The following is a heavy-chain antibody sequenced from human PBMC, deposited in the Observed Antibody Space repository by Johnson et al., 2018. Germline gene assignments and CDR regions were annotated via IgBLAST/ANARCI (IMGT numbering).Heavy chain of an antibody. V-gene: IGHV3-30*18. CDR1: GFTFSSYG. Sequence: QVQLVESGGGVVQPGRSLRLSCAASGFTFSSYGMHWVRQAPGKGLEWVAVISYDGSNKYYADSVKGRFTISRDNSKNSLYLQMNSLRAEDTALYYCAKGSHYGDWGQGKMVTVSS. CDR2: ISYDGSNK. J-gene: IGHJ3*01. D-gene: IGHD3-10*01. CDR3: AKGSHYGD.